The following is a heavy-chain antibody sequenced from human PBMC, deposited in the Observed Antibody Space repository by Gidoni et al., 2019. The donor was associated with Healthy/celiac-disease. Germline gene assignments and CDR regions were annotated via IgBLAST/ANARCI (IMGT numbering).Heavy chain of an antibody. CDR3: AREIVGAFDI. Sequence: QVQLQESGPGLVKPSQTLSLTCTVPGGSISSGCSYWSWIRQHPGKGLEWIGYLYYSGRTYYNPCLKSRVTISVDTSKIQFSLKLSSVTAADTAVYYCAREIVGAFDIWGQGTMVTVSS. CDR1: GGSISSGCSY. J-gene: IGHJ3*02. CDR2: LYYSGRT. V-gene: IGHV4-31*03. D-gene: IGHD3-16*02.